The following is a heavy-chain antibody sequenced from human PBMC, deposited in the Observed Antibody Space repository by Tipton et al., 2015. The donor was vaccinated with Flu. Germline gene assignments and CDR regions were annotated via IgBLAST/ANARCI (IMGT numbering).Heavy chain of an antibody. CDR3: ASRSSGWAEGGWFDP. J-gene: IGHJ5*02. Sequence: GSLRLSCAASGFTFSDYYMSWIRQAPGKGLEWVSYISSSGSTIYYADSVKGRFTISRDNAKNSLYLQMNSLRAEDTAGYYCASRSSGWAEGGWFDPWGQGTLVTVSS. CDR2: ISSSGSTI. CDR1: GFTFSDYY. V-gene: IGHV3-11*01. D-gene: IGHD6-19*01.